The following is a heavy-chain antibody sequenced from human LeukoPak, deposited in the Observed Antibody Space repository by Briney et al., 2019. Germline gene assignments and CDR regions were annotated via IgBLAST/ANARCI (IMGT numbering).Heavy chain of an antibody. CDR2: VYYSGTT. D-gene: IGHD5-24*01. J-gene: IGHJ5*02. V-gene: IGHV4-59*11. CDR3: ARVVETIQWATWFDP. Sequence: PSDTLSLTCSVSGDSISSHYRGWIQQTPGKGLEWIGYVYYSGTTVYNPSLRSRVTVSVDTSKNEFSLKLSSMTTADTAVYYCARVVETIQWATWFDPWGQGTLVTVSS. CDR1: GDSISSHY.